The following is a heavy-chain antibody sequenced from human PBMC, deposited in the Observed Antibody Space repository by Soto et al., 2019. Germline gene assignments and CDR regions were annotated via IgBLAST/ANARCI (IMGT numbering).Heavy chain of an antibody. CDR3: ARGLVIRPYYYHGMDV. CDR2: ISSIGST. J-gene: IGHJ6*02. Sequence: QVQLQESGPGLVKPSQTLSLTCTVSCGSISSGDYFWSWIRQSPGKGLEWIGYISSIGSTYYNPYLKSRVSVSRDTSKNQFSLKLSSVTTTDTAVYYCARGLVIRPYYYHGMDVWGQGTTVTVSS. V-gene: IGHV4-30-4*01. CDR1: CGSISSGDYF. D-gene: IGHD3-9*01.